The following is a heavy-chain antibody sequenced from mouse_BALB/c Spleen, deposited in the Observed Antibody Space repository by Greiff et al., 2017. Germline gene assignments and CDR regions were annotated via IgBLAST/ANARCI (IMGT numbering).Heavy chain of an antibody. CDR2: INPGSGGT. V-gene: IGHV1-54*01. CDR1: GYSFTNYL. CDR3: DKFGILQLGYYAVDY. Sequence: QVQLQQSGAELVRPGASVKVSCKASGYSFTNYLIEWVKQRPGQGLEWIGVINPGSGGTNYNEKFKGKATMTADKSSSTAYMHLSSLTSDDSAVYVGDKFGILQLGYYAVDYWGQGTTVTVSS. D-gene: IGHD3-3*01. J-gene: IGHJ4*01.